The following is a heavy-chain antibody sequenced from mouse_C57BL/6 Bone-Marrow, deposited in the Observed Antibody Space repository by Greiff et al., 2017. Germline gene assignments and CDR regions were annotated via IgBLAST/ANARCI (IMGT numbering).Heavy chain of an antibody. Sequence: VQLQQPGAELVKPGASVKLSCKASGYTFTSYWMHWVKQRPGQGLEWIGMIHPNSGSTNYNEKFKSNATLTVDKSSSTAYMQLSSRTSEDSAVYYGAREILRHWYFDVWGTGTTVTVSS. V-gene: IGHV1-64*01. D-gene: IGHD1-2*01. CDR3: AREILRHWYFDV. J-gene: IGHJ1*03. CDR1: GYTFTSYW. CDR2: IHPNSGST.